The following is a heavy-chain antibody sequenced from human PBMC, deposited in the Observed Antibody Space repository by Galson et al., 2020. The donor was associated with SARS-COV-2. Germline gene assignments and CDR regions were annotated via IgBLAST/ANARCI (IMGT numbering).Heavy chain of an antibody. D-gene: IGHD6-13*01. Sequence: SETLSLTCTVSGGSITSGSYYWSWIRPPAGKGLEWIGHLYTSGSTNYNPSLKSRVTISLNTSKNQFSLKLSPVTAADTAVYYCATKIQWRSWYGGDWFDPWGQGTLVTVSS. CDR2: LYTSGST. CDR1: GGSITSGSYY. CDR3: ATKIQWRSWYGGDWFDP. J-gene: IGHJ5*02. V-gene: IGHV4-61*09.